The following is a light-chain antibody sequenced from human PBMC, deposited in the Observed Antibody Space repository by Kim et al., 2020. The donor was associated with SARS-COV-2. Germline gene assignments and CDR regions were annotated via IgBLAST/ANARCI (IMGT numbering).Light chain of an antibody. CDR3: QHYSRFPYT. Sequence: SESVGDGVTITCRASEAIETWLAWYQQKPGKVPSLLIYLASTLENGVPSRFSGSGSGTEFTLTINGLQPDDFATYYCQHYSRFPYTFGQGTKLEI. J-gene: IGKJ2*01. V-gene: IGKV1-5*03. CDR2: LAS. CDR1: EAIETW.